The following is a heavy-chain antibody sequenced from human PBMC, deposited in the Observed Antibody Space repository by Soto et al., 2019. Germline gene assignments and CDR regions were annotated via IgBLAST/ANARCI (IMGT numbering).Heavy chain of an antibody. CDR2: INWNGGST. CDR3: ARDSYYDILTGLYGMDV. CDR1: GFTFSSYG. V-gene: IGHV3-20*04. D-gene: IGHD3-9*01. J-gene: IGHJ6*02. Sequence: AGGSLRLSCAASGFTFSSYGMSWVRQAPGKGLEWVSGINWNGGSTGYADSVKGRFTISRDNAKNSLYLQMNSLRAEDTALYYCARDSYYDILTGLYGMDVWGQGTTVTVSS.